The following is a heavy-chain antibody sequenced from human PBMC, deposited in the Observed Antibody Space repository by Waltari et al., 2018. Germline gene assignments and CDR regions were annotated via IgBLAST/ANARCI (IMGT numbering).Heavy chain of an antibody. D-gene: IGHD4-17*01. V-gene: IGHV4-38-2*01. CDR2: IYHSGST. CDR3: ARSGDYSGIDAFDI. J-gene: IGHJ3*02. CDR1: GYSISSGYY. Sequence: QVQLQESGPGLVKPSETLSLTCAVSGYSISSGYYWGWIRQPPGKGLEWIGSIYHSGSTYYNPSLKSRVTISVDTSKNQFSLKLSSVTAADTAVYYCARSGDYSGIDAFDIWGQGTMVTVSS.